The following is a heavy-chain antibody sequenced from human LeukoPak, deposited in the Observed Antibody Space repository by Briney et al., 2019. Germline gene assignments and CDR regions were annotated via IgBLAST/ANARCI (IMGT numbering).Heavy chain of an antibody. V-gene: IGHV4-39*01. CDR2: ISYSGST. CDR3: AGSGRGGLKSGVDY. CDR1: AGSISSNNCY. Sequence: SETLSLTCTVAAGSISSNNCYWGWIRQPPGKGLEWIRTISYSGSTWYNPSLKSRVTMSVDTSKNQFSRKLSSVTAADTAMYYCAGSGRGGLKSGVDYWGQGTLVTVSS. D-gene: IGHD6-25*01. J-gene: IGHJ4*02.